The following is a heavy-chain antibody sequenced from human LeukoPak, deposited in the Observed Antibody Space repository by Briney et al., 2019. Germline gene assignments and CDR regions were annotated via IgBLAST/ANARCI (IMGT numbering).Heavy chain of an antibody. J-gene: IGHJ6*04. CDR1: GFSLSTNGVG. CDR3: AHRLPLRAMDV. Sequence: SGPTLVKPTQTLTLTCTFSGFSLSTNGVGVGWIRQPPGKALEWLALIYWDDDKRYSPSLKSRLTITKDTSKNRVVLTMTNMDPVDTATYFCAHRLPLRAMDVWGKGTTVTVSS. V-gene: IGHV2-5*02. CDR2: IYWDDDK.